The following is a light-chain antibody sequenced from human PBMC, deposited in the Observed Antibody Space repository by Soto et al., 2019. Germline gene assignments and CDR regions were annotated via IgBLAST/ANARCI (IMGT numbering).Light chain of an antibody. CDR3: QERSNWPPTVS. Sequence: EVVLTQSPATLSLSPGERATLSCRASQNVGNYLAWYQQKPGQAPRLLIYDASNRATGIPARFSGRGSGTDFTLTINILEAEDFAVYYCQERSNWPPTVSFGPGTKVDI. CDR1: QNVGNY. V-gene: IGKV3-11*01. J-gene: IGKJ3*01. CDR2: DAS.